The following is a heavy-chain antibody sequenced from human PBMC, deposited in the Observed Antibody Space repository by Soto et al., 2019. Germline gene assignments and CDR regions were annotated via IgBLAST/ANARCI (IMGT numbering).Heavy chain of an antibody. D-gene: IGHD3-9*01. CDR1: GDSINSDKYY. CDR3: ARLEGLATISYYFDL. V-gene: IGHV4-39*01. J-gene: IGHJ4*02. CDR2: IHYRGNT. Sequence: SETLSLTCSVSGDSINSDKYYWGWIRQPPGKGLEWIGSIHYRGNTYYNPSLQTRVTISLDKSKSQFSLKLNSVTAADSAVYFCARLEGLATISYYFDLWGQGALVTVSS.